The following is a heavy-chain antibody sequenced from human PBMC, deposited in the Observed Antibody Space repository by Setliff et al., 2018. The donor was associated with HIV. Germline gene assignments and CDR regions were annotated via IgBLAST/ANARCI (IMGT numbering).Heavy chain of an antibody. Sequence: SETLSLTCTVSGDSITSNDDYWGWIRQPPGKGLEWIGIIHYNGRAYYDPSLKSRVSISVDSSQTHFSLRLTSVTAADTAVYYCAKSPGFSGYGGSGWGQGTLVTVSS. V-gene: IGHV4-39*02. CDR1: GDSITSNDDY. J-gene: IGHJ4*02. D-gene: IGHD5-12*01. CDR2: IHYNGRA. CDR3: AKSPGFSGYGGSG.